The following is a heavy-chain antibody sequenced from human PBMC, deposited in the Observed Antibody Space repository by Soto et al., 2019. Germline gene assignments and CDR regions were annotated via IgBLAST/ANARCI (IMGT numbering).Heavy chain of an antibody. J-gene: IGHJ3*02. CDR1: GFTFSSYW. Sequence: PGGSLRLSCAASGFTFSSYWMHWVRQAPGKGLVWVSRINSDGSSTSYADSVKGRFTISRDNAKNTLYLQMNSLRAEDTAVYYCARVPGGWQWPRYDAFDIWGQGTMVTVSS. V-gene: IGHV3-74*01. CDR2: INSDGSST. D-gene: IGHD6-19*01. CDR3: ARVPGGWQWPRYDAFDI.